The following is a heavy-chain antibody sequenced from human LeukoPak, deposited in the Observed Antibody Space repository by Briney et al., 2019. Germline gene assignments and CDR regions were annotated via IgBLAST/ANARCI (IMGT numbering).Heavy chain of an antibody. CDR3: ARNRDYGQTGYFDY. CDR1: GFTVSNNY. J-gene: IGHJ4*02. Sequence: GGSLRLSCAASGFTVSNNYMSWVRQSPGKGLEWLSVIYSGGSTYYADSVKGRFNIYRDHSKNTLYLQLNSLRAEDTAVYYCARNRDYGQTGYFDYWGQGTLVTVSS. D-gene: IGHD4/OR15-4a*01. V-gene: IGHV3-66*01. CDR2: IYSGGST.